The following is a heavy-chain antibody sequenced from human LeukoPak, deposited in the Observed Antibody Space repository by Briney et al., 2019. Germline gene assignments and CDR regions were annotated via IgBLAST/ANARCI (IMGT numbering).Heavy chain of an antibody. D-gene: IGHD3-10*01. CDR1: GGSISSSGYY. CDR2: IYYSGQN. V-gene: IGHV4-39*01. CDR3: ASVNRGWFGVGEY. Sequence: SETLSLSCTVSGGSISSSGYYWGWIRQPPGKGLEWIGSIYYSGQNYYNSSLRSRVTISVDTTKNQLSLKLTSVTAADTALYYCASVNRGWFGVGEYWGQGTLVTVSS. J-gene: IGHJ4*02.